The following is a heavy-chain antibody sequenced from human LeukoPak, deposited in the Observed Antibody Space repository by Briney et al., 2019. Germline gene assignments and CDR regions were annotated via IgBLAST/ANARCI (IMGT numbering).Heavy chain of an antibody. CDR2: IYYSGST. CDR1: GGSISSYY. CDR3: ARGLYGDNFDY. V-gene: IGHV4-59*08. J-gene: IGHJ4*02. D-gene: IGHD4-17*01. Sequence: NPSETLSLTCTVSGGSISSYYWSWIRQPPGKGLEWIGYIYYSGSTNYNPSLKSRVTISVDTSKNQFSLKLSSVTAADTAVYYCARGLYGDNFDYWGQGTLVTVSS.